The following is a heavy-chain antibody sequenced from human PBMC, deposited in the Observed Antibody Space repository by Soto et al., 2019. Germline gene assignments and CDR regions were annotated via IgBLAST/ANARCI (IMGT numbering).Heavy chain of an antibody. CDR2: MNPNSGNT. D-gene: IGHD2-15*01. J-gene: IGHJ4*02. CDR3: AKTPVVAAYVYYFDY. CDR1: GYTFTSYD. Sequence: GASVKVSCKASGYTFTSYDINWVRQATGQGLEWMGWMNPNSGNTGYAQKFQGRVTMTRNTSISTAYMELNSLRAEDTAVYYCAKTPVVAAYVYYFDYWGQGTLVTVSS. V-gene: IGHV1-8*01.